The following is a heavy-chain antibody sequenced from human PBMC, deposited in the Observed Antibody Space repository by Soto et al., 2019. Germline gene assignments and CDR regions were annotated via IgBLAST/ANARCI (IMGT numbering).Heavy chain of an antibody. J-gene: IGHJ4*02. CDR3: AKGGFPSYFDY. CDR1: GFTFRNYA. V-gene: IGHV3-23*01. CDR2: IRGSGDST. D-gene: IGHD5-12*01. Sequence: EVQLLESGGGLVQPGGSLRLSCAASGFTFRNYAMTWVRQAPGKGLEWVSTIRGSGDSTYYADSVKGRITISRDNSKNTMYLQMNSLEAEDTAVYFCAKGGFPSYFDYWGQGILVTVSS.